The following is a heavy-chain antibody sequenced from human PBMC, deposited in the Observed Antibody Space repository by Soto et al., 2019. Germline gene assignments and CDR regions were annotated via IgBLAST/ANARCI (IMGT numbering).Heavy chain of an antibody. J-gene: IGHJ6*02. Sequence: ASVKVSCKASGYTFTGYYMHWVRQAPGQGLEWMGWINPNSGGTNYAQKFQGRVGMTRDTSISTAYMELSRLRSDDTAVYYCARDPGGAKSYGGYYGMDVWGQGTTVTVS. CDR3: ARDPGGAKSYGGYYGMDV. CDR1: GYTFTGYY. CDR2: INPNSGGT. D-gene: IGHD1-26*01. V-gene: IGHV1-2*02.